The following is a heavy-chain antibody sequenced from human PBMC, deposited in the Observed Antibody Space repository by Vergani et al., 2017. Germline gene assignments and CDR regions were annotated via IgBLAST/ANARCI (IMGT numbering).Heavy chain of an antibody. CDR1: GFTFSSYG. CDR2: IWYDGSNK. Sequence: QVQLVESGGGVVQPGRSLRLSCAASGFTFSSYGMHWVRQAPGKGLEWVAVIWYDGSNKYYADSVKGRFTISRDNSKTTLYLQMNSLRAEDTAVYYCARGDPWFDPWGQGTLVTVSS. V-gene: IGHV3-33*01. J-gene: IGHJ5*02. CDR3: ARGDPWFDP. D-gene: IGHD2-21*01.